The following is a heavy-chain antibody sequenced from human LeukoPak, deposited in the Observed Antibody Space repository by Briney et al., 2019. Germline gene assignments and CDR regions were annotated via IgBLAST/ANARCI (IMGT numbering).Heavy chain of an antibody. CDR2: ISSSSRFI. V-gene: IGHV3-21*01. CDR3: AELGITMIGGV. J-gene: IGHJ6*04. CDR1: GFTFNSYS. Sequence: GGSLRLSCAASGFTFNSYSMNWFRQAPGKGLEGVSSISSSSRFIYYADSAKGPFTISRDNAKNTLYLQMNSLRAEDTAVYYCAELGITMIGGVWGKGTTVTISS. D-gene: IGHD3-10*02.